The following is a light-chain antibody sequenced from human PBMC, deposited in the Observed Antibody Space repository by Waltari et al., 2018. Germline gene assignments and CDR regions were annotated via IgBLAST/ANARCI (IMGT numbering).Light chain of an antibody. V-gene: IGKV1-39*01. Sequence: DTQLTQSPSTLSASVGDRVTITCRASQSISTYLKWYQQKPGKAPKLLIYAASSLQSGVSSMFSGSGSATDFTLTISRLEPEDFATYYWQQSYSSPYTFGQGTKLDLK. CDR1: QSISTY. CDR3: QQSYSSPYT. CDR2: AAS. J-gene: IGKJ2*01.